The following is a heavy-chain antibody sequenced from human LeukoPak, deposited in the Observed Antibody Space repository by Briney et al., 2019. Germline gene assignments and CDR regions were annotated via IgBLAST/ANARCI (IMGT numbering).Heavy chain of an antibody. V-gene: IGHV3-48*03. J-gene: IGHJ4*02. Sequence: GGSLRLSCAASGFTFSSYEMNWVRQAPGRGLEWVSYISSSGSTIYYADSVKGRFTISRDNAKNSLYLQMNSLRAEDTAVYYCARDRYYDILTGYSGPQEGDYWGQGTLVTVSS. CDR2: ISSSGSTI. D-gene: IGHD3-9*01. CDR1: GFTFSSYE. CDR3: ARDRYYDILTGYSGPQEGDY.